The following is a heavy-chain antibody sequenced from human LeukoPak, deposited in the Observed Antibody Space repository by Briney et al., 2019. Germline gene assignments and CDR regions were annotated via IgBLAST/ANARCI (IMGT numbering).Heavy chain of an antibody. CDR3: ARGDRGVILTAMRGNWFDA. Sequence: ASVKVSCKASGYTFTGYYMHWVRQAPGQGLEWMGWINPNSGGTNYAQKFQGWVTMTRDTSISTAYMELSRLRSDDTAVYYCARGDRGVILTAMRGNWFDAWGQGTLVTVSS. CDR1: GYTFTGYY. J-gene: IGHJ5*02. V-gene: IGHV1-2*04. CDR2: INPNSGGT. D-gene: IGHD2-21*02.